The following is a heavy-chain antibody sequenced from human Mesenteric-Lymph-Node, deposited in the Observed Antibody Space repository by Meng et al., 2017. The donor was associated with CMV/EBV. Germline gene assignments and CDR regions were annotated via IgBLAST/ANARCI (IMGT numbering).Heavy chain of an antibody. D-gene: IGHD1-1*01. CDR2: IRYDGNLK. V-gene: IGHV3-30*02. CDR1: GFTFSSYW. Sequence: GGSLRLSCVGSGFTFSSYWMTWVRQAPGRGLEWVAFIRYDGNLKYYADSVKGRFTISRDNSQDTLHLQMNTLRADDTAIYYCAKGRGPNSVTGTPGDYYHYYAMDVWGQGTTVTVSS. J-gene: IGHJ6*02. CDR3: AKGRGPNSVTGTPGDYYHYYAMDV.